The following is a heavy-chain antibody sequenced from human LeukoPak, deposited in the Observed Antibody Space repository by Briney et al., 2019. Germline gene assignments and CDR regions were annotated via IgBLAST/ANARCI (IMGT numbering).Heavy chain of an antibody. J-gene: IGHJ4*02. CDR2: IYYSGST. CDR1: GGSISSGDYY. CDR3: AREVLGDIVVVPAASHYFDY. D-gene: IGHD2-2*01. V-gene: IGHV4-30-4*01. Sequence: SETLSLTCTVSGGSISSGDYYWSWIRQPPGKGLEWIGYIYYSGSTYYNPSLKSRVSISVDTSKNQFSLKLRSVTAADTAVYYCAREVLGDIVVVPAASHYFDYWGQGTLVTVSS.